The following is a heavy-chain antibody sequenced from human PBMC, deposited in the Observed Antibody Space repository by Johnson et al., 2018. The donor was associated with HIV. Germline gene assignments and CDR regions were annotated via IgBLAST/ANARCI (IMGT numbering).Heavy chain of an antibody. J-gene: IGHJ3*02. D-gene: IGHD1-26*01. CDR1: GFTFSSYA. CDR3: ARDAGATTGLFTAFDI. Sequence: VQLVESGGGVVQPGRSLRLSCAASGFTFSSYAMHWVRQAPGKGLEWVAVISYDGSNKYYADSVKGRFTISRDNSKNTLYLQMNSLRAEDTAVYYCARDAGATTGLFTAFDIWGQGTMVTVSS. CDR2: ISYDGSNK. V-gene: IGHV3-30*04.